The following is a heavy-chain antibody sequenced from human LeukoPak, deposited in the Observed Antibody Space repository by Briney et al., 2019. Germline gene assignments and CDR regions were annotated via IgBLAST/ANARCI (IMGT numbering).Heavy chain of an antibody. CDR2: INHSGST. Sequence: PSETLSLTCAVYGGSFSGYYWSWIRQPPGKGLEWIGEINHSGSTNYNPSLKSRVTISVDTSKNQFSLKLSSVTAADTAVYYCARGRMIVVVRTGYFQHWGQGTLVTVS. CDR1: GGSFSGYY. J-gene: IGHJ1*01. V-gene: IGHV4-34*01. D-gene: IGHD3-22*01. CDR3: ARGRMIVVVRTGYFQH.